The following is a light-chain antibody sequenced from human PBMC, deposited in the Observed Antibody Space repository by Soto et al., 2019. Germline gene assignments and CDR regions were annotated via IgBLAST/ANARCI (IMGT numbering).Light chain of an antibody. CDR3: QQYGSSLFP. Sequence: EVVLTQSPGILSLSPGERATLSCRASQSVSSSYLAWYQQKPGQAPRLLIYGASSRATGIPDRFSGSGSGTDFTLTISRLEPEDFAVYYCQQYGSSLFPFGPGTKVDIK. CDR2: GAS. V-gene: IGKV3-20*01. CDR1: QSVSSSY. J-gene: IGKJ3*01.